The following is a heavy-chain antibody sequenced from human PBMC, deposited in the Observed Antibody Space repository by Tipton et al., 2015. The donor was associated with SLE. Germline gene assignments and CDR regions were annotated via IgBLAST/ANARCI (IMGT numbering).Heavy chain of an antibody. D-gene: IGHD3-22*01. V-gene: IGHV4-39*07. CDR2: LDYSGST. Sequence: LRLSCTVSGGSIRSSTYYWGWIRQPPGKGLEWIGSLDYSGSTYYNPSLKSRINISVDTSKDQFSLKLSSVTAADTAVYYCARAVGDTSGYLDYWGLGTLVTVSS. CDR1: GGSIRSSTYY. J-gene: IGHJ4*02. CDR3: ARAVGDTSGYLDY.